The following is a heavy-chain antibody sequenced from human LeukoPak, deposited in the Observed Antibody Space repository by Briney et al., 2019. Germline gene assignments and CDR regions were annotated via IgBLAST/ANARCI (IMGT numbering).Heavy chain of an antibody. D-gene: IGHD2-21*02. Sequence: PGGSLRLSCAASGFTFSGAWVSLVRQAPGMGLEWVGRIKSKTDGGTTDYAAPVKGRFTISRDDSSGTLYLLMNSLKTEDTAVYYCSTSLRGSDCCLDYWGQGTLVAVSS. CDR3: STSLRGSDCCLDY. CDR2: IKSKTDGGTT. V-gene: IGHV3-15*01. J-gene: IGHJ4*02. CDR1: GFTFSGAW.